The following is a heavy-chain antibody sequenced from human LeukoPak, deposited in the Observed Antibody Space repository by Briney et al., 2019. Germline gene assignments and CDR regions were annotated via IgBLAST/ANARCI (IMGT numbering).Heavy chain of an antibody. CDR1: GFSFSAYW. Sequence: GGSLRLSCAASGFSFSAYWMTWVRQAPGTGLEWVANINPAGTETYYVDPVKGRFTISRDNAKNLLYLQMNSLRAEGTAVYYCARFGYVAAVDLWGQGTLVTVSS. J-gene: IGHJ4*02. D-gene: IGHD2-15*01. V-gene: IGHV3-7*01. CDR3: ARFGYVAAVDL. CDR2: INPAGTET.